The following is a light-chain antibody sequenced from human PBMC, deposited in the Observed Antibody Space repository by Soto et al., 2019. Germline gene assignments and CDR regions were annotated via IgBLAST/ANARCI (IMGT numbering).Light chain of an antibody. J-gene: IGKJ3*01. V-gene: IGKV2-28*01. Sequence: DIVMTQSPLSLPVTPGEPASISCRSSQSLLHSNGYNYLDWYLQKPGQSPQLLIYLCSNRASGVPDRFSGSGSGTDFTLKISRVEAEDVGVYYCMQALQTPLTFCPGTKVDIK. CDR2: LCS. CDR1: QSLLHSNGYNY. CDR3: MQALQTPLT.